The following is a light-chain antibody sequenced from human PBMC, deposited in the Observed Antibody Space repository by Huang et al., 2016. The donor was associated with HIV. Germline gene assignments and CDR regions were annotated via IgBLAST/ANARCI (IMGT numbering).Light chain of an antibody. V-gene: IGKV3D-7*01. Sequence: EIVVTQSPATLSLSPGERATLSCRASQNVSSSYLSWYQQKPGKAPRLLIYGASTRATGIPARFSGSGSGTDFTLTISSLQPEDFAVYYCQQDYNLPWTFGQGTKVEIK. CDR1: QNVSSSY. CDR2: GAS. CDR3: QQDYNLPWT. J-gene: IGKJ1*01.